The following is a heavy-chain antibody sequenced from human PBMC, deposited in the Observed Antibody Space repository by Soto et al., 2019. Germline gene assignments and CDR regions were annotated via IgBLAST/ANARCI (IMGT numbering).Heavy chain of an antibody. V-gene: IGHV3-30*18. D-gene: IGHD6-13*01. CDR2: ISYDGSNK. Sequence: QVQLVESGGGVVQPGRSLRLSCAASGFTFSSYGMHWVRQAPGKGLEWVAVISYDGSNKYYADSVKGRFTISRDNSKNTLYLQMNSLRAEDTAVYYCAKGDGGLPGSSWYGVNDYWGQGTLVTVSS. CDR3: AKGDGGLPGSSWYGVNDY. CDR1: GFTFSSYG. J-gene: IGHJ4*02.